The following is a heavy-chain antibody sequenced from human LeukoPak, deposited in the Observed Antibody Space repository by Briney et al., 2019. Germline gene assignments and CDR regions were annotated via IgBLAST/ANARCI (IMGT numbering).Heavy chain of an antibody. Sequence: GGSLRLSCAASGFTFTSYGISWVRQAPGQGLEWMGWISAYNGNTNYAQKLQGRVTMTTDTSTSTAYMELRSLRSDDTAVYYCASLGGSGSYYITDWGQGTLVTVSS. CDR2: ISAYNGNT. V-gene: IGHV1-18*01. D-gene: IGHD3-10*01. J-gene: IGHJ4*02. CDR1: GFTFTSYG. CDR3: ASLGGSGSYYITD.